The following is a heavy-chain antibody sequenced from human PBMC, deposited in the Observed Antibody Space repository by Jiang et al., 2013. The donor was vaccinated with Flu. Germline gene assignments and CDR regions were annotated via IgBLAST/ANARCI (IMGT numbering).Heavy chain of an antibody. D-gene: IGHD3-10*01. CDR3: AKDPRFGFGAYGDNWFDL. J-gene: IGHJ5*02. CDR1: GFTFSTYG. Sequence: VQLLESGGDLVQPGGSLRLSCAASGFTFSTYGMSWVRQTPGKGLEWVSVIGGSYNRIYYAASVEGRFSVSRDNSKNTVYLQMTSLRAEDTAVYYCAKDPRFGFGAYGDNWFDLLGPGNPGHRLL. CDR2: IGGSYNRI. V-gene: IGHV3-23*01.